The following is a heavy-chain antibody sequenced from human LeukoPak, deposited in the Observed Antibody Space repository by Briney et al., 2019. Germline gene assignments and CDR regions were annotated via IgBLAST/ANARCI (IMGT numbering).Heavy chain of an antibody. V-gene: IGHV3-23*01. CDR2: ISGGGGST. CDR1: GFTFSSYA. CDR3: AKGKGIAAAGTPFDY. Sequence: GGSLRLSCAASGFTFSSYAMSWVRQAPGKGLEWVSAISGGGGSTYYADSVKGRFTISRDNSKNTLYLQMNSLRAEDTAVYYCAKGKGIAAAGTPFDYWGQGTLVTVSS. D-gene: IGHD6-13*01. J-gene: IGHJ4*02.